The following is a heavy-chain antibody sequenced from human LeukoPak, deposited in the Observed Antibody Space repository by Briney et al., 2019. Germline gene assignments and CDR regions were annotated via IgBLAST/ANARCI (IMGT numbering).Heavy chain of an antibody. CDR1: GGSFSGYY. D-gene: IGHD1-26*01. CDR3: ARDAELVGATRAEYFQH. J-gene: IGHJ1*01. V-gene: IGHV4-34*01. CDR2: INHSGST. Sequence: PSETLSLTCAVYGGSFSGYYWSWLRQPPGKGLEWIGEINHSGSTNFNPSLKSRVTISVDTSKKQFSLKLSSVTAADTAVYYCARDAELVGATRAEYFQHWGQGTLVTVSS.